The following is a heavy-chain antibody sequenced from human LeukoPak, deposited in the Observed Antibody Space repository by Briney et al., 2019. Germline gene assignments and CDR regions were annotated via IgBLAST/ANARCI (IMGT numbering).Heavy chain of an antibody. J-gene: IGHJ5*02. CDR3: ARGAGSGWYWFDP. V-gene: IGHV4-59*02. CDR1: GFTVGDAW. CDR2: IYYSGST. Sequence: GSLRLSCAASGFTVGDAWMAWIRQPPGKGLEWIGYIYYSGSTNYNPSLKSRVTISVDTSKNQFSLKLSSVTAADTAVYYCARGAGSGWYWFDPWGQGTLVTVSS. D-gene: IGHD6-19*01.